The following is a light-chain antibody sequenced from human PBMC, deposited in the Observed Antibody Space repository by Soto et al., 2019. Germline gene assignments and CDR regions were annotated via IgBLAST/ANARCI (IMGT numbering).Light chain of an antibody. CDR2: DAS. J-gene: IGKJ5*01. V-gene: IGKV3-11*01. CDR1: QSVSSY. CDR3: QQRSNWPLT. Sequence: EIVLTQSPATLSLSPGERATLSCRASQSVSSYLAWYKQKPGQAPRLLIYDASKRATGIPARFSGSGFGTDFTLTIISLEPEDFAVYYCQQRSNWPLTFGQGTRLEIK.